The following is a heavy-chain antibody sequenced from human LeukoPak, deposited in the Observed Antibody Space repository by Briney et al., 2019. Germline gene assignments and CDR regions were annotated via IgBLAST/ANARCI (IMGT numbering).Heavy chain of an antibody. V-gene: IGHV3-7*01. J-gene: IGHJ3*02. D-gene: IGHD3-22*01. Sequence: GGSLRLSCAASGFTFSGYWMSWVRQAPGKGLEWVANIKQDGSEKYYVDSVKGRFTISRDNAKNSLYLQMNSLRAEDTAVYYCARDLGSYDSSGYYHDAFDIWGQGTMVTVSS. CDR3: ARDLGSYDSSGYYHDAFDI. CDR2: IKQDGSEK. CDR1: GFTFSGYW.